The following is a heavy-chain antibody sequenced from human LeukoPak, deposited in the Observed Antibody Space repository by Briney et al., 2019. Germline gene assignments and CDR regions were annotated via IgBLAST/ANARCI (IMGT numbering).Heavy chain of an antibody. Sequence: PGGSLRLSCAASGFTFSIYSMNWVRQAPGKGLEWISYITSSSGTIYYTDSVKGRFTISRDNAKNSLYLQMNSLRAEDTAVYYCARVAPWHDIGRGYFDYWGQGTLVTVSS. CDR1: GFTFSIYS. J-gene: IGHJ4*02. V-gene: IGHV3-48*01. CDR3: ARVAPWHDIGRGYFDY. D-gene: IGHD2-21*01. CDR2: ITSSSGTI.